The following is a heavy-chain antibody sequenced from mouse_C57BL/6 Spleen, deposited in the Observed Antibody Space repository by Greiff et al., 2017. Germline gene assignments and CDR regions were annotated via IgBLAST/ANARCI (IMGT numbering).Heavy chain of an antibody. J-gene: IGHJ2*01. V-gene: IGHV5-9*01. CDR1: GFTFSSYT. CDR3: ARHTTVVYFDY. CDR2: ISGGGGNT. D-gene: IGHD1-1*01. Sequence: EVKLVESGGGLVKPGGSLKLSCAASGFTFSSYTMSWVRQTPEKRLEWVATISGGGGNTYYSDSVKGRFTISRDNAKNTLYLQMSSLRSEDTALYYCARHTTVVYFDYWGQGTTLTVSS.